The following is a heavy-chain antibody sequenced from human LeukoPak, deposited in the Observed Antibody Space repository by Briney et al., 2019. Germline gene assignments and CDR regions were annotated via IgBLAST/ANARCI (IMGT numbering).Heavy chain of an antibody. D-gene: IGHD5-18*01. V-gene: IGHV2-5*02. CDR1: GFSLSTSGVG. Sequence: VSGPTLLKPTQTLTLTCTFSGFSLSTSGVGVGWIRQPPGKALEWLAYIYWDDDERYSPSLKSRLTITKDTSKNQVVLTVTNMDPVDTATYYCAHRKVDKPMGAWGQRTLVTVSS. J-gene: IGHJ5*02. CDR2: IYWDDDE. CDR3: AHRKVDKPMGA.